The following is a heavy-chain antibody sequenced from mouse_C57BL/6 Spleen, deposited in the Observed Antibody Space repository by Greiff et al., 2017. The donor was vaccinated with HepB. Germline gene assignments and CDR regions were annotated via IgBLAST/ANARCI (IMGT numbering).Heavy chain of an antibody. D-gene: IGHD3-2*02. CDR3: ARDSSGRYYAMDY. Sequence: DVQLVESGGGLVKPGGSLKLSCAASGFTFSDYGMHWVRQAPEKGLEWVAYISSGSSTIYYADTVKGRFTISRDNAKNTLFLQMTSLRSEDTAMYYCARDSSGRYYAMDYWGQGTSVTVSS. J-gene: IGHJ4*01. CDR2: ISSGSSTI. CDR1: GFTFSDYG. V-gene: IGHV5-17*01.